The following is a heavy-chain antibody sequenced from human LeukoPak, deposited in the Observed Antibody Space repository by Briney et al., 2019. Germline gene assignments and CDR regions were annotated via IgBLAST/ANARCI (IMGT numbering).Heavy chain of an antibody. CDR2: ISYDGSNK. D-gene: IGHD5-24*01. CDR1: GFTFNNYG. CDR3: AKGWEMATTMTYFDY. V-gene: IGHV3-30*18. J-gene: IGHJ4*02. Sequence: GGSLRLSCAASGFTFNNYGMHWVRQAPGKGLEWVAVISYDGSNKYYADSVKGRFTISRDNSKNTLYLQMNSLRAEDTAMYYCAKGWEMATTMTYFDYWGQGTLVTVSS.